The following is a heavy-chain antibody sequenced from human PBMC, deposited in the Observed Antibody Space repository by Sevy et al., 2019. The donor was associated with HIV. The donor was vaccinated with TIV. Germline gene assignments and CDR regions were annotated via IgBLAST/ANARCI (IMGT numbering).Heavy chain of an antibody. CDR1: GDSIKSSTYY. J-gene: IGHJ4*02. CDR2: IHSGGTT. D-gene: IGHD3-22*01. V-gene: IGHV4-39*01. Sequence: SETLSLTCTVSGDSIKSSTYYWGWTRQPPGKGLEWIGSIHSGGTTYYNPSLKSRVTISVDTSKNQFSLKLTSVTATDTDVYYCARHRYYYDSGAYYLPDYWGQGTLVTVSS. CDR3: ARHRYYYDSGAYYLPDY.